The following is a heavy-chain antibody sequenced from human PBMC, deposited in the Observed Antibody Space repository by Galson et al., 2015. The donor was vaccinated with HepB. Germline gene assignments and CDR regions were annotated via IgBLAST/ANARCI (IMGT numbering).Heavy chain of an antibody. D-gene: IGHD3-9*01. CDR1: GFTFSSYN. Sequence: SLRLSCAASGFTFSSYNINWVRQAPGKGLEWVSCISSSSSYIYYADSVKGRFTISRDNAKNSLYLQMNSLRAEDTAVYYCARAKVPERRNYDILTGYYYYGMDVWGQGTTVTVSS. CDR2: ISSSSSYI. J-gene: IGHJ6*02. V-gene: IGHV3-21*01. CDR3: ARAKVPERRNYDILTGYYYYGMDV.